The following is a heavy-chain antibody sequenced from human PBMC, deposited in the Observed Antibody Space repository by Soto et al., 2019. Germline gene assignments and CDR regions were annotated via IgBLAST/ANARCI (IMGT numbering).Heavy chain of an antibody. Sequence: ASVKVSCKASGYTFTDYYIHWVRQAPGQGLECMGWINPNSGGADYAQKFQGRVTITRDTSISTAYMELTRLRSDDTAVYYCPRDHVGALSSFDIWGQGTMVTV. D-gene: IGHD1-26*01. CDR1: GYTFTDYY. J-gene: IGHJ3*02. V-gene: IGHV1-2*02. CDR3: PRDHVGALSSFDI. CDR2: INPNSGGA.